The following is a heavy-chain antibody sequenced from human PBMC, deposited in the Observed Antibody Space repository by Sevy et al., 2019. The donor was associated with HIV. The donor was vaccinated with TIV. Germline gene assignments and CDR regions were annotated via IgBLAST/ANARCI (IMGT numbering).Heavy chain of an antibody. CDR3: ARVYYYGSGSLPTENRFDP. J-gene: IGHJ5*02. CDR1: GGSISSGDYY. CDR2: IYYSGST. V-gene: IGHV4-30-4*01. Sequence: SETLSLTCTVSGGSISSGDYYWSWIRQPPGKGLEWIGSIYYSGSTYYNPSPKSRVTISVDTSKNQFALKLSSVTAADTAGYYCARVYYYGSGSLPTENRFDPWGQGTLVTVSS. D-gene: IGHD3-10*01.